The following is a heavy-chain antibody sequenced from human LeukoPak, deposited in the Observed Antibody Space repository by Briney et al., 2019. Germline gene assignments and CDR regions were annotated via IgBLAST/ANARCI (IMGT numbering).Heavy chain of an antibody. CDR3: ARGLVGYYAMDV. Sequence: GGSLRLSCAASEFTFRSYEMNWVRQAPGKGLEWISYISNSGSTIDYVDSVKGRFTISRDNAKNSLYVQMNSLRVEDTAVYYCARGLVGYYAMDVWGQGTTVPVSS. CDR2: ISNSGSTI. D-gene: IGHD3-10*01. J-gene: IGHJ6*02. V-gene: IGHV3-48*03. CDR1: EFTFRSYE.